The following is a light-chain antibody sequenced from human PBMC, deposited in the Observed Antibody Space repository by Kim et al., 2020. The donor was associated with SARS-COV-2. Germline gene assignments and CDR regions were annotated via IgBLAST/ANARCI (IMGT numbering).Light chain of an antibody. V-gene: IGLV3-1*01. CDR3: EAWDNTWV. Sequence: VSASPGQTVTITCAGDKLGKKYSSWYQKPPGQALVLIIYEDTKRPSGIPERFAGSNSGNTAILTISGAETMDEADYYCEAWDNTWVFGGGTQLTVL. CDR2: EDT. J-gene: IGLJ3*02. CDR1: KLGKKY.